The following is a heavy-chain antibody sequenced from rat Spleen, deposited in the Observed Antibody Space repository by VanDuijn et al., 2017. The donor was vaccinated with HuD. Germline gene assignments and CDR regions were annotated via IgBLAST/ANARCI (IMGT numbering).Heavy chain of an antibody. D-gene: IGHD1-4*01. Sequence: EVQLVESGGGLVQPGRSLKLSCAASGFTFSNYGVHWIRQAPTKGLEWVASISPSGGSTYYRDSVKGRFTISRDNAKNTLYLQMGSLRSEDTATYYCASHGTRISHWYFDFWGPGTMVTVSS. CDR1: GFTFSNYG. CDR2: ISPSGGST. V-gene: IGHV5-19*01. CDR3: ASHGTRISHWYFDF. J-gene: IGHJ1*01.